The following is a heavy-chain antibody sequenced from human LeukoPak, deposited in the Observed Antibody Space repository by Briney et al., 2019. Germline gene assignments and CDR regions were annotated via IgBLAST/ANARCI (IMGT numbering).Heavy chain of an antibody. D-gene: IGHD2-2*01. Sequence: SETLSLTCAVYGGSFSGYYWSWIRKPPGKGLEGIGEINHSGSTNYNPSLKSRVTISVDTSKNQFSLKLSSVTAADTAVYCCARARLVPAARPRYYYYGMDVWGQGTTVTVSS. CDR3: ARARLVPAARPRYYYYGMDV. CDR2: INHSGST. V-gene: IGHV4-34*01. CDR1: GGSFSGYY. J-gene: IGHJ6*02.